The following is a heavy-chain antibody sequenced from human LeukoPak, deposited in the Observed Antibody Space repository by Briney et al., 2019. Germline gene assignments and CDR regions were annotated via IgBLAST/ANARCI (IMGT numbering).Heavy chain of an antibody. CDR1: GLTFSNYG. D-gene: IGHD3-10*01. J-gene: IGHJ4*02. CDR3: AKESMVRGVIILDY. Sequence: GGSLRLSCAASGLTFSNYGMHWVRQAPGKGLEWVAFIRYDGSNKYYADSVKGRFTISRDNSKNTLYLQMNSLRAEDTAVYYCAKESMVRGVIILDYWGQGTLVTVSS. CDR2: IRYDGSNK. V-gene: IGHV3-30*02.